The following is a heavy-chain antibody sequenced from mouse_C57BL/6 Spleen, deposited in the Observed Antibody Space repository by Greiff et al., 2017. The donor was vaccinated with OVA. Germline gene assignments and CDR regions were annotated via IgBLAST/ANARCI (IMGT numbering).Heavy chain of an antibody. CDR2: IDPSDSYT. CDR3: ARPPYYGSTYYFDY. J-gene: IGHJ2*01. V-gene: IGHV1-69*01. Sequence: QVQLKQPGAELVMPGASVKLSCKASGYTFTSYWMHWVKQRPGQGLEWIGEIDPSDSYTNYNQKFKGKSTLTVDKSSSTAYMQLSSLTSEDSAVYYCARPPYYGSTYYFDYWGQGTTLTVSS. CDR1: GYTFTSYW. D-gene: IGHD1-1*01.